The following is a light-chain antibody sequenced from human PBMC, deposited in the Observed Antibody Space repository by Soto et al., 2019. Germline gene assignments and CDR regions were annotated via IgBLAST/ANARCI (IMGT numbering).Light chain of an antibody. J-gene: IGKJ5*01. V-gene: IGKV3-11*01. CDR1: MSVSSY. CDR3: QQRSTWPIT. CDR2: DAS. Sequence: EIVLTQSPATLSLSPGESTTLSCRPRMSVSSYLAWYQQKPGQAPRLLIYDASNRATGIPARFSGSGSGTDFTLTISTLEPEDFAVYYCQQRSTWPITFGQGTRLEIK.